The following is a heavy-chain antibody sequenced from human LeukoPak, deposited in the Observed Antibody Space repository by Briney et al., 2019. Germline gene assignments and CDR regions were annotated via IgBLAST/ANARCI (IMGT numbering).Heavy chain of an antibody. V-gene: IGHV4-4*09. CDR2: IYTSGST. D-gene: IGHD1-26*01. CDR3: ARHRVEATYVDY. Sequence: SETLSLTCTVSGGSISSYYWSWIRQPPGKGLEWIGYIYTSGSTNYNPSLKSRVTISVDTSKNQFSLKLSSVTAADTAVYYCARHRVEATYVDYWGQGTLVTVSS. J-gene: IGHJ4*02. CDR1: GGSISSYY.